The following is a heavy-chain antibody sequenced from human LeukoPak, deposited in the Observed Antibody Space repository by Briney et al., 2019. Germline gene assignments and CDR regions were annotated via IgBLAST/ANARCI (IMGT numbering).Heavy chain of an antibody. CDR2: ISDNGGNT. J-gene: IGHJ4*02. CDR1: GFTFSSYA. V-gene: IGHV3-23*01. Sequence: GGSLRLSCAASGFTFSSYAMNWVRQAPGKGLEWVSAISDNGGNTYYVDSVKGRFTISRDNSKNTLYLQMSSLRAEDTAVYYCASNILTGYYPDFFDYWGQGTLVTVSS. D-gene: IGHD3-9*01. CDR3: ASNILTGYYPDFFDY.